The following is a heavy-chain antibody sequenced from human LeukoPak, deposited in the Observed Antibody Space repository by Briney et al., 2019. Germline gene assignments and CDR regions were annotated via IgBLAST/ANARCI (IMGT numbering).Heavy chain of an antibody. CDR3: ARVRGGSYFDY. J-gene: IGHJ4*02. D-gene: IGHD6-25*01. V-gene: IGHV3-53*01. CDR2: IYSGGGT. CDR1: GFTVSSDY. Sequence: PGGSLGLSCAASGFTVSSDYMSWVRQAPGKGLEWVSVIYSGGGTYYTDSVQGRFAISRDNSKNTLYLQMNSLRVEDTAVYYCARVRGGSYFDYWGQGTLVTVSS.